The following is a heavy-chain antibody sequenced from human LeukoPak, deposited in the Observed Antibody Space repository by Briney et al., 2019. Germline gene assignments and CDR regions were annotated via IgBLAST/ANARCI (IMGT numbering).Heavy chain of an antibody. V-gene: IGHV4-38-2*02. J-gene: IGHJ5*02. CDR3: AREVDYYGSGSYYFNNWFDP. CDR2: IYHSGST. Sequence: PSETLSLTCTVSGYSISSGYYWGWIRQPPGKGLEWIGSIYHSGSTYYSPSLKSGVTISVDTSKNQFSLKLSSVTAADTAVYYCAREVDYYGSGSYYFNNWFDPWGQGTLVTVSS. D-gene: IGHD3-10*01. CDR1: GYSISSGYY.